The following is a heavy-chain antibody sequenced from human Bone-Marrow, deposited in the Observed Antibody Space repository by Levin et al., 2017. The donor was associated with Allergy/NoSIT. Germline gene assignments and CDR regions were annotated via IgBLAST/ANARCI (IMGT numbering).Heavy chain of an antibody. Sequence: SETLSLTCAVYGGSFSGYYWSWIRQPPGKGLEWIGEINHSGSTNYNPSLKSRVTISVDTSKNQFSLKLSSVTAADTAVYYCATLVPAAMKGWFDPWGQGTLVTVS. V-gene: IGHV4-34*01. CDR2: INHSGST. CDR1: GGSFSGYY. CDR3: ATLVPAAMKGWFDP. D-gene: IGHD2-2*01. J-gene: IGHJ5*02.